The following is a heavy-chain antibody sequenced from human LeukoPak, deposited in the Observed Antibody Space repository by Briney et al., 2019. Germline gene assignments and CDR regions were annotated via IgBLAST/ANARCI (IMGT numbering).Heavy chain of an antibody. Sequence: SETLSLTCTVSGDSFSSVKDYWAWVRQPPGKGLEWIASGDYSGATYYNPSLKSRVTISVDRSKNQFSLKLSSVTAADTAVYYCARAEYDAFDIWGQGTMVTVSS. D-gene: IGHD6-6*01. CDR1: GDSFSSVKDY. V-gene: IGHV4-39*07. J-gene: IGHJ3*02. CDR3: ARAEYDAFDI. CDR2: GDYSGAT.